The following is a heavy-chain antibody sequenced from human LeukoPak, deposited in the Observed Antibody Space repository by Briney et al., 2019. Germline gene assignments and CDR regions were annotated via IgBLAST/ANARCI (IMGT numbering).Heavy chain of an antibody. D-gene: IGHD4-17*01. V-gene: IGHV4-30-4*01. J-gene: IGHJ5*02. Sequence: SQTLSLTCTVSGGSISSGDYYWSWIRQPPGKGLEWIGYIYYSGSTYYNPSLKSRVTISVDTSKNQFSLKLSSVTAADTAVYYCARVTTVTTYYWFDPWGQGALVTVSS. CDR2: IYYSGST. CDR1: GGSISSGDYY. CDR3: ARVTTVTTYYWFDP.